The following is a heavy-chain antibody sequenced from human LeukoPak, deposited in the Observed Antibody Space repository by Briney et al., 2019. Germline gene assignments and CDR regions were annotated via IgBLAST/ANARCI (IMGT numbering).Heavy chain of an antibody. CDR2: ISYDGSNK. CDR3: ARDRCVSCPAWNWFDP. Sequence: PGRSLRLSCAASGFTFNNYATHWVRQAPGKGLEWVAVISYDGSNKYYADSVKGRFTISRDDSKSTLYLQMNTLRAEDTAVYYCARDRCVSCPAWNWFDPWGQGTLVTVSP. D-gene: IGHD2-2*01. V-gene: IGHV3-30*04. J-gene: IGHJ5*02. CDR1: GFTFNNYA.